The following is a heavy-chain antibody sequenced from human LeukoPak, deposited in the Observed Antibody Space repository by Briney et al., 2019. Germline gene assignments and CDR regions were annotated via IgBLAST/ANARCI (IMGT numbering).Heavy chain of an antibody. Sequence: GGSLRLSCAASGFTFSSHAMSWVRQAPGKGLGWVSAISDRGDNKQYTDSVKGRLTISRDNSKNTLYLQMNSLRADDTAVYYCAKSSRYGTGWYGRIDYWGQGTLVTVSS. D-gene: IGHD6-19*01. V-gene: IGHV3-23*01. CDR1: GFTFSSHA. CDR3: AKSSRYGTGWYGRIDY. J-gene: IGHJ4*02. CDR2: ISDRGDNK.